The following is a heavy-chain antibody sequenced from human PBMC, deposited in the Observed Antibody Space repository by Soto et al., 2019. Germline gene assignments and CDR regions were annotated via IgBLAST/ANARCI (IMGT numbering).Heavy chain of an antibody. CDR3: ARGVGSGSYYNHYNWFDP. J-gene: IGHJ5*02. V-gene: IGHV1-18*01. Sequence: QVQLVQSGAEVKKPGASVKVSCKASGYTFTNYGISWVRQAPGQGLEWMGWISAYNGNTKYAQKFQGRVTMTTDTSTSTASMELGSLRSDDTAVYYCARGVGSGSYYNHYNWFDPWGQGTLVTVSS. CDR2: ISAYNGNT. D-gene: IGHD3-10*01. CDR1: GYTFTNYG.